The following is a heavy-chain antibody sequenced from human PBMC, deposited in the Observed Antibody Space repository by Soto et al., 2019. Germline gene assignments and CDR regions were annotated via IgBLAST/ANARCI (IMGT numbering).Heavy chain of an antibody. CDR3: ARKRGSPYYPYFGMDV. V-gene: IGHV3-30*03. CDR1: GFTFNNFG. J-gene: IGHJ6*02. CDR2: ISYDGSNE. D-gene: IGHD1-26*01. Sequence: GGSLRLSCAASGFTFNNFGMHWVRQAPGKGLEWVALISYDGSNEYYADSVKGRFTISRGNSKNSLYLQMNSLKPEDTAVYYCARKRGSPYYPYFGMDVWGQGTTVTVSS.